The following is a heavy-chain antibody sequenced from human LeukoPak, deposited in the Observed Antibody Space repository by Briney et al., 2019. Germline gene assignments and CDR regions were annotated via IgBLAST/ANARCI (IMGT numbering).Heavy chain of an antibody. CDR1: GYTFTSYD. Sequence: GASVKVSCKASGYTFTSYDINWVRQATGQGLEWMGWMNPNSGNTGYAQKFQGRVTMTRNTSISTAYMELSSLRSEDTAVYYCAREAGDDYYYYYMDVWGKGTTVTVSS. D-gene: IGHD7-27*01. J-gene: IGHJ6*03. CDR3: AREAGDDYYYYYMDV. V-gene: IGHV1-8*02. CDR2: MNPNSGNT.